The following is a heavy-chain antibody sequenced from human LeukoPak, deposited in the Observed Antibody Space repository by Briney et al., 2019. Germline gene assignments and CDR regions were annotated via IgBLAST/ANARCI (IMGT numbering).Heavy chain of an antibody. CDR3: ARDLYDSGSYPTSNWFDP. CDR1: GFTFSSYA. J-gene: IGHJ5*02. V-gene: IGHV3-30*04. CDR2: ISYDGSNK. Sequence: GGSLRLSCAASGFTFSSYAMHWVRQAPGKGLEWVAVISYDGSNKYYADSVKGRFTISRDNSKNTLYLQMNSLRAEDTAVYYCARDLYDSGSYPTSNWFDPWGQRTLVTVSS. D-gene: IGHD1-26*01.